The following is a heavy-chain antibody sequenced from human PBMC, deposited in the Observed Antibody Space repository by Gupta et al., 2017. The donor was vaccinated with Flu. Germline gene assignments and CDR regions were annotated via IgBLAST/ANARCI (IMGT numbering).Heavy chain of an antibody. CDR2: INNIGIHI. CDR3: ARGHCTGGSCDYYYGMDV. Sequence: EVQLMVSGGGLVQPGGSLRLSCAASGFTLGNYWMYWVRQAPGNGLVWVPRINNIGIHITYADSVKGRFTISRDNAKNTLYLQMSGLRAEDTAVYYCARGHCTGGSCDYYYGMDVWGQGTTITVSS. CDR1: GFTLGNYW. D-gene: IGHD2-8*02. J-gene: IGHJ6*02. V-gene: IGHV3-74*01.